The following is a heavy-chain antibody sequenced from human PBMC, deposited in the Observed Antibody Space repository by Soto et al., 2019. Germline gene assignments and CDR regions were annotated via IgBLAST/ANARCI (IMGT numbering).Heavy chain of an antibody. Sequence: SETLSLTCIVSGGSLNNFYWNWIRQTAGKGLEWIGRIHASGNTNYNPSLKSRATLSVDTSKNQFSLKVRSVTAADTAVYYCARSSHKESWFDPWGQGTLVTVSS. CDR1: GGSLNNFY. CDR3: ARSSHKESWFDP. V-gene: IGHV4-4*07. J-gene: IGHJ5*02. CDR2: IHASGNT. D-gene: IGHD6-19*01.